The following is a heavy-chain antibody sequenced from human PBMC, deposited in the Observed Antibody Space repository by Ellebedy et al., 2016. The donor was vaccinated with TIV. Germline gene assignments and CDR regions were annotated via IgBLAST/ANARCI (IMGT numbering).Heavy chain of an antibody. CDR2: IRSKAYGGTT. D-gene: IGHD4-17*01. CDR1: GFTFGDYA. J-gene: IGHJ3*02. V-gene: IGHV3-49*03. Sequence: GGSLRLSCTASGFTFGDYAMSWFRQAPGKGLEWVGFIRSKAYGGTTEYAASVKGRFTISRDDSKSIAYLQMNSLKTEDTAVYYCTRLDYGGYFGGAFDIWGQGTMVTVSS. CDR3: TRLDYGGYFGGAFDI.